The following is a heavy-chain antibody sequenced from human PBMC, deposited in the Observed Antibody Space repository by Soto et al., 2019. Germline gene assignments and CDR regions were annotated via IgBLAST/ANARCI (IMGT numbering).Heavy chain of an antibody. D-gene: IGHD5-18*01. CDR1: GFTFSSYA. V-gene: IGHV3-23*01. J-gene: IGHJ6*02. Sequence: GGSLRLSCAASGFTFSSYAMSWVRQAPGKGLEWVSAISGSGGSTYYADSVKDRFTISRDNSKNTLYLQMNSLRAEDTAVYYCAKDVDTAVVIRPVDYYYGMDVWGQGTTVTVSS. CDR2: ISGSGGST. CDR3: AKDVDTAVVIRPVDYYYGMDV.